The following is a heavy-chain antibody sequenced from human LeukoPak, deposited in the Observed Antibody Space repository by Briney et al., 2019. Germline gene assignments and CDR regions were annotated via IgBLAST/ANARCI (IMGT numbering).Heavy chain of an antibody. CDR1: GFTFSSYG. V-gene: IGHV3-30*18. D-gene: IGHD2-2*01. Sequence: GGSLRLSCAASGFTFSSYGMHWVRQAPGKGLEWVAVISYDGSNKYNADSVKGRFTLSRDNSKNPQYLQMNSLRAEDTAVYYCAKEATEIVVVPAATHYYSYGMDVWGQGTTVTVSS. J-gene: IGHJ6*02. CDR3: AKEATEIVVVPAATHYYSYGMDV. CDR2: ISYDGSNK.